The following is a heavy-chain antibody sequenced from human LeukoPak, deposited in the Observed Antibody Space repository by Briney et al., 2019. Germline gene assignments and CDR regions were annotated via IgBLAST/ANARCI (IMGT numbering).Heavy chain of an antibody. CDR3: AKDLLGYCSSTSCYDHY. D-gene: IGHD2-2*01. V-gene: IGHV3-23*01. J-gene: IGHJ4*02. Sequence: GGSLRLSCAASGFTFSSYAMSWVRQAPGKGLEWVSAISGSGGSTYYADSVKGRFTISRDNSKNTLYLQMNSLRAEDTAVYYCAKDLLGYCSSTSCYDHYWGQGTLVTVSS. CDR2: ISGSGGST. CDR1: GFTFSSYA.